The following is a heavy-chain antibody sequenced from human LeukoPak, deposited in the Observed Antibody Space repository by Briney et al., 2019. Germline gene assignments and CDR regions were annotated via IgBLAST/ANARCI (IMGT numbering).Heavy chain of an antibody. CDR1: GFTFSSYA. CDR3: ATQRSYYYDSSGYLNWFDP. Sequence: PGGSLRLSCAASGFTFSSYAMSWVRQAPGMGLEWVSAISGSGGSTYYADSVKGRFTISRDNSKNTLYLQMNSLRAEDTAVYYCATQRSYYYDSSGYLNWFDPWGQGTLVTVSS. J-gene: IGHJ5*02. D-gene: IGHD3-22*01. CDR2: ISGSGGST. V-gene: IGHV3-23*01.